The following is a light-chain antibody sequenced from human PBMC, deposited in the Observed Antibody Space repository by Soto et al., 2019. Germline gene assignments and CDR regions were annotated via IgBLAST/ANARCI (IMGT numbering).Light chain of an antibody. CDR2: DVS. V-gene: IGKV3-20*01. Sequence: EIVLTQSPGTLSLSPGERAALSCRASRSLSSTSLAWYQQRPGQAPRLLIYDVSSRATGIPDRFSGSGSGTDFTLTINRLVPDDFAVYYWQQYGSSPRTFGQGTKVEIK. CDR3: QQYGSSPRT. J-gene: IGKJ1*01. CDR1: RSLSSTS.